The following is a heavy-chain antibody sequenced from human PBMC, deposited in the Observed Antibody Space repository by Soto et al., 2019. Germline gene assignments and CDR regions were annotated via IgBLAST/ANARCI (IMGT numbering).Heavy chain of an antibody. CDR1: GGTFSSYA. D-gene: IGHD6-13*01. V-gene: IGHV1-69*01. CDR3: AREVVAAAEYLPNWVDP. CDR2: IIPIFGTA. J-gene: IGHJ5*02. Sequence: QVQLVQSGAAVKKPGSSVKVSCKASGGTFSSYAISWVRQAPGQGLEWMGGIIPIFGTANYAQKFQGRVTITADETTSTAYTDLSSLRSEDTAVYYCAREVVAAAEYLPNWVDPWGQGTLVTFSS.